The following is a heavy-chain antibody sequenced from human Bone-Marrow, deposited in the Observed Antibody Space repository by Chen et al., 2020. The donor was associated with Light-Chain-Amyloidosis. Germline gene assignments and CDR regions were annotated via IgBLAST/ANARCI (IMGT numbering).Heavy chain of an antibody. CDR2: IYPDDSDA. V-gene: IGHV5-51*01. CDR3: ARRRDGYNVDY. Sequence: EVQLEQSGPEVKKPGESLKISCKGSGYTFPNYWVGWVRPRPGKGLEGMGVIYPDDSDARYSPSFEGQVTISADKSITTAYLQWRSLKASDTAMYYCARRRDGYNVDYWGQGTLVTVSS. J-gene: IGHJ4*02. D-gene: IGHD5-12*01. CDR1: GYTFPNYW.